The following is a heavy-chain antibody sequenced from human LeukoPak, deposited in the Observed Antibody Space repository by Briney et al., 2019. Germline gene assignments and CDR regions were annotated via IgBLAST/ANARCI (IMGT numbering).Heavy chain of an antibody. J-gene: IGHJ4*02. CDR3: ARDAWQLVPFDY. V-gene: IGHV1-18*01. Sequence: ASVKVSCKASGYTFTSYGISWVRQAPGQGLEGMGWFSAYKGNTNYPQKLQGRVTMTTDTSTSTAYMELRSLRSDDTAVYYCARDAWQLVPFDYWGQGSLVTVSS. CDR1: GYTFTSYG. CDR2: FSAYKGNT. D-gene: IGHD6-13*01.